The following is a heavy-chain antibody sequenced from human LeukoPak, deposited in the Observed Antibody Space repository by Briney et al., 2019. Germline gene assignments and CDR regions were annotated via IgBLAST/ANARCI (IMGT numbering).Heavy chain of an antibody. Sequence: SETLSLTCAVSGGSISSGGYSWSWIRQLPGKGLEWIGYIYHSGSTYYNPSLKSRVTISVDRSKNQFSLKLSSVTAADTAVYYCARAYYDFWSGYSATFDYWGQGTLVTVSS. CDR3: ARAYYDFWSGYSATFDY. D-gene: IGHD3-3*01. CDR2: IYHSGST. CDR1: GGSISSGGYS. V-gene: IGHV4-30-2*02. J-gene: IGHJ4*02.